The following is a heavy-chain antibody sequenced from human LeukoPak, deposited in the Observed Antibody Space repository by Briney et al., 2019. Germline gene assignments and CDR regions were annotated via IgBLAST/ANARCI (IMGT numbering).Heavy chain of an antibody. J-gene: IGHJ4*02. D-gene: IGHD3-10*01. CDR3: ARAFASGSYSKGFFDY. Sequence: SETLSLTCTVSGGSINRSSYYWGWIRQPPGQGLEWIGGINYSGSAYYNPSLKSRVTISTDTPQNQFSLKLTSVTAADAAVYYCARAFASGSYSKGFFDYWGQGTLVTVSS. CDR1: GGSINRSSYY. CDR2: INYSGSA. V-gene: IGHV4-39*01.